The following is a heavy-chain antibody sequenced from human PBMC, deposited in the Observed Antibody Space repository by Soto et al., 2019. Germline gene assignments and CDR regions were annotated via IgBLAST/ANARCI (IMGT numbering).Heavy chain of an antibody. CDR3: ATFLPRYDYVWGSYRPTNDY. CDR1: GYTFTIYC. D-gene: IGHD3-16*02. V-gene: IGHV1-18*01. J-gene: IGHJ4*02. CDR2: ISAYNGKT. Sequence: ASVKVSCKASGYTFTIYCISWVRQAPGQGLEWMGWISAYNGKTNYAQKFQGRVTMTADTSTNTAYMELSSLRSEDTAVYYCATFLPRYDYVWGSYRPTNDYWGQGTLVTVSS.